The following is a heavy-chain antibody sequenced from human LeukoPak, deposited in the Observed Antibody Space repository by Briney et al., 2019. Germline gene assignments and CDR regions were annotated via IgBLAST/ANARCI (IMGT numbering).Heavy chain of an antibody. D-gene: IGHD3-10*01. Sequence: PGGSLRLSCAASGFTFSSYGMHWVRQAPGKGLEWVAVISYDGSNKYYADSVKSRFTISRDNSKNTLYLQMNSLRAEDTAVYYCAKDYYGSGSPLDYWGQGTLVTVSS. J-gene: IGHJ4*02. CDR1: GFTFSSYG. V-gene: IGHV3-30*18. CDR3: AKDYYGSGSPLDY. CDR2: ISYDGSNK.